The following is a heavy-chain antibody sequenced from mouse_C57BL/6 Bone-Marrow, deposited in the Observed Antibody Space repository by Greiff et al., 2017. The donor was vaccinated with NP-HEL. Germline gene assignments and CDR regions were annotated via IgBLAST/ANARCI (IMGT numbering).Heavy chain of an antibody. CDR3: ARSDSSGPWFAY. CDR1: GYAFSSSW. V-gene: IGHV1-82*01. Sequence: VKLQESGPELVKPGASVKISCKASGYAFSSSWMNWVKQRPGKGLEWIGRIYPGDGDTNYNGKFKGKATLTADKSSSTAYMQLSSLTSEDSAVYFCARSDSSGPWFAYWGTGTLVTVST. J-gene: IGHJ3*01. D-gene: IGHD3-2*02. CDR2: IYPGDGDT.